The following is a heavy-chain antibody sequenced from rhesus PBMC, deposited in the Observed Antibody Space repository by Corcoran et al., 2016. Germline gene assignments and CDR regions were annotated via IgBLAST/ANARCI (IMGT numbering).Heavy chain of an antibody. J-gene: IGHJ4*01. V-gene: IGHV3S5*01. CDR1: GFTFSSHG. CDR2: FDSYGGST. Sequence: EVHLVETGGGLVQPGGSLKLSCAVSGFTFSSHGMNWVRQAPGKGLECVSGFDSYGGSTYYADSVKGRFTISRDYSQNTLSMRMNSLRVEDTAVYYCATDTVAATGSVSFWGQGVLVTVSS. CDR3: ATDTVAATGSVSF. D-gene: IGHD4-29*01.